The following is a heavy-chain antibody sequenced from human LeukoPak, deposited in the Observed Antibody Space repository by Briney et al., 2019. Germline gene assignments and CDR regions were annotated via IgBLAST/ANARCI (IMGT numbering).Heavy chain of an antibody. Sequence: GGSLRLSCAASGFSFNGFEMNWVRQGPGKGLEWVSLISSSGSDIFYADSVRGRFTISRDNGKNSLFLRLTSLRVEDTGIYYCARERPLVGDLDLWGQGTVVTVSS. J-gene: IGHJ5*02. CDR3: ARERPLVGDLDL. V-gene: IGHV3-48*03. D-gene: IGHD2-15*01. CDR2: ISSSGSDI. CDR1: GFSFNGFE.